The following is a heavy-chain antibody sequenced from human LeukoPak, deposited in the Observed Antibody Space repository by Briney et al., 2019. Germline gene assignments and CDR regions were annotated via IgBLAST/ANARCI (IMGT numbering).Heavy chain of an antibody. J-gene: IGHJ6*03. Sequence: GGSLRLSCAASGFTFDDYGMSWVRQAPGKGLEWVSGINWNGGSTGYVDSVKGRFTISRDNAKNSLYLRMNSLRAEDTALYYCARGYCSSTSCSHYYYYHYMDVWGKGTTVTVSS. CDR1: GFTFDDYG. CDR3: ARGYCSSTSCSHYYYYHYMDV. V-gene: IGHV3-20*04. D-gene: IGHD2-2*01. CDR2: INWNGGST.